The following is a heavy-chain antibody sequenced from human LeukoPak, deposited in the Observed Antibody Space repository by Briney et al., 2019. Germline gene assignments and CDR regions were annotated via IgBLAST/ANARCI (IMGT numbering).Heavy chain of an antibody. Sequence: PGRSLRLSCAASGFTFDDYAMHWVRQAPGKGLEWVSGISWNSGSIGYADSVKGRFTISRDNAKNSLYLQMNSLRAEDTAFYYCAKDNRRHYTSGPNPDSLHWGQGALVTVSS. CDR2: ISWNSGSI. D-gene: IGHD6-19*01. CDR3: AKDNRRHYTSGPNPDSLH. CDR1: GFTFDDYA. J-gene: IGHJ4*02. V-gene: IGHV3-9*01.